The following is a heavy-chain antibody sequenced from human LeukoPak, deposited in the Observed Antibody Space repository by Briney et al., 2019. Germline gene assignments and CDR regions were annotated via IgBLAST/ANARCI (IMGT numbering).Heavy chain of an antibody. CDR2: IKQDGSEK. D-gene: IGHD1-26*01. Sequence: GSLRLSCAAAGFTFSDYWMSWVRQAPGKGLEWVANIKQDGSEKYYVDSVKGRFTISRDNAKNSLYLQMNSLRVEDTAVYYCARDKIVGPTTLDYWGQGTLVTVSS. CDR1: GFTFSDYW. J-gene: IGHJ4*02. CDR3: ARDKIVGPTTLDY. V-gene: IGHV3-7*01.